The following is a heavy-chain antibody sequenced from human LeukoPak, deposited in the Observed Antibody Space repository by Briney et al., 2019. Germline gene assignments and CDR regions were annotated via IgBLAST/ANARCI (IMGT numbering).Heavy chain of an antibody. V-gene: IGHV3-23*01. D-gene: IGHD2-2*01. J-gene: IGHJ4*02. CDR3: ARWGPYCSSTSCYGLGY. CDR2: ISGSGGST. Sequence: GVLRLSCAASGFTFSSYAMSWVRQAPGKGLEWVSAISGSGGSTYYADSVKGRFTISRDNSKNTLYLQMNSLRAEDTAVYYCARWGPYCSSTSCYGLGYWGQGTLVTVSS. CDR1: GFTFSSYA.